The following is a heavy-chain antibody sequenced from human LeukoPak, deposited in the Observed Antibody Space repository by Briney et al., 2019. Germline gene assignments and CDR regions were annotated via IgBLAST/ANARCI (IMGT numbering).Heavy chain of an antibody. CDR2: ISSSGSYI. D-gene: IGHD5-18*01. CDR3: ARGSGVQVWSGLDY. J-gene: IGHJ4*02. Sequence: GGSLRPSCAASAFTFSTYSMNWVRQAPGKRLEWVSSISSSGSYIYYADSVKGRFTISRDNAKNSLHLQMSSLRVEDTAVYYCARGSGVQVWSGLDYWGQGTLVTVSS. CDR1: AFTFSTYS. V-gene: IGHV3-21*01.